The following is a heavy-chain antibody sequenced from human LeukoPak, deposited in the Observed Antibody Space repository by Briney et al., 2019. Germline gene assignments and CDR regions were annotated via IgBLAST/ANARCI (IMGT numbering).Heavy chain of an antibody. CDR3: ARGDESAATYFDY. CDR1: GDSMSSYY. J-gene: IGHJ4*02. CDR2: IYTSGTT. Sequence: SETLSLTCTASGDSMSSYYWNWIRQPAGKGLEWIGRIYTSGTTHYNPSLNSRITMSVDTSKNKFSLKLNSVTAADTAVYYCARGDESAATYFDYWGQGTLVTVSS. D-gene: IGHD1-26*01. V-gene: IGHV4-4*07.